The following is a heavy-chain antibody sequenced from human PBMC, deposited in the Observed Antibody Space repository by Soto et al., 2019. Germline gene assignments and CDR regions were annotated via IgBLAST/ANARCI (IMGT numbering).Heavy chain of an antibody. CDR1: GFTFSSYA. J-gene: IGHJ4*02. CDR2: ISYDGSNK. D-gene: IGHD3-3*01. Sequence: PGGSLSLSCAASGFTFSSYAMLCVLQAPGKGLEWVAVISYDGSNKYYADSVKGGFTISRDNSKNTLYLQMNSLRAEDTAVYYCARDKRELRFLEWSYYYDYWGQGSLVTVSS. CDR3: ARDKRELRFLEWSYYYDY. V-gene: IGHV3-30-3*01.